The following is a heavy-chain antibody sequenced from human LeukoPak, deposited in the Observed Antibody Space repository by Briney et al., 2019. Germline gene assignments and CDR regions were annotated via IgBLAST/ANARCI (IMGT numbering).Heavy chain of an antibody. V-gene: IGHV1-18*01. J-gene: IGHJ3*02. CDR1: GFTFSSYA. CDR2: ISAYNGNT. Sequence: GGSLRLSCAASGFTFSSYAMSWVRQAPGQGLEWMGWISAYNGNTNYAQKLQGRVTMTTDTSTSTAYMELRSLRSDDTAVYYCARPRRCSSTSCTDAFDIWGQGTMVTVSS. CDR3: ARPRRCSSTSCTDAFDI. D-gene: IGHD2-2*01.